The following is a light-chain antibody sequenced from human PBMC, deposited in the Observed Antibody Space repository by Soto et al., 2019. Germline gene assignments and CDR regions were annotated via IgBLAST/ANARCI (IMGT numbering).Light chain of an antibody. CDR3: QQYNNWL. CDR2: GAS. J-gene: IGKJ3*01. CDR1: QSVSSN. V-gene: IGKV3-15*01. Sequence: EIVLAQSPGTLSLSPGERATLSCRASQSVSSNLAWYQQKPGQAPRLLIYGASTRATGIPARFSGSGSGTEFTLTISSLQSEDFAVYYCQQYNNWLFGPVT.